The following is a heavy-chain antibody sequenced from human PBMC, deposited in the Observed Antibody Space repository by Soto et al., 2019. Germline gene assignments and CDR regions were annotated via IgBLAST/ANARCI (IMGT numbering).Heavy chain of an antibody. CDR1: GGSISSYY. J-gene: IGHJ5*02. CDR2: IYYSGST. CDR3: AREYCSSTRCYTGWFDH. V-gene: IGHV4-59*01. Sequence: SETLSLTCTVSGGSISSYYWSWVRQPPGKGLEWIGYIYYSGSTNYNPSLKSRVTISVDTSKNQFSLKLSSVTAADTAVYYCAREYCSSTRCYTGWFDHWGQGTRVTVSS. D-gene: IGHD2-2*02.